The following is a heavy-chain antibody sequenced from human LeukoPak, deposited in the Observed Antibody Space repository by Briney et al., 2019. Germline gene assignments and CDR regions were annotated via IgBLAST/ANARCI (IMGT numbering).Heavy chain of an antibody. J-gene: IGHJ4*02. Sequence: SETLSLTCTVSGYSISSGYYWGWIRQPPGKGLEWIGSIYHSGSTYYNPSLKSRVTISVDTSKNQFSLKLSSVTAADTAVYYCARHSPVGIFYFDYWGQGTLVTVSS. CDR1: GYSISSGYY. D-gene: IGHD1-26*01. CDR3: ARHSPVGIFYFDY. V-gene: IGHV4-38-2*02. CDR2: IYHSGST.